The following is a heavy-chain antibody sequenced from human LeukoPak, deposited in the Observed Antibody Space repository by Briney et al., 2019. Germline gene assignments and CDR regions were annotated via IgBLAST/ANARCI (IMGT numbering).Heavy chain of an antibody. D-gene: IGHD6-13*01. V-gene: IGHV4-59*01. Sequence: SETLSLTCTVSGGSISSYYWSWIRQPPGKGLEWIGYIYYSGSTNYNPSLKSRVTISVDTSKNQFSLKLSSVTAADTAVYYCARATSQRLVQDGMDVWGKGTTVTVSS. CDR2: IYYSGST. CDR3: ARATSQRLVQDGMDV. CDR1: GGSISSYY. J-gene: IGHJ6*04.